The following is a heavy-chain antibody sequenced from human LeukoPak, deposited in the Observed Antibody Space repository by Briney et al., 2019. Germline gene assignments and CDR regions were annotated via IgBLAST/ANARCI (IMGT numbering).Heavy chain of an antibody. CDR3: ARTIVVVPAADKSGWFDP. V-gene: IGHV4-34*01. Sequence: SETLSLTCAVDGGSFSGYYWSWTRQPPGKRLEWIGEINHSGSTNYDPSLKSRVTISVDTSKNQFSLKLSSVTAADTAVYYCARTIVVVPAADKSGWFDPWGQGTLVTVSS. J-gene: IGHJ5*02. CDR2: INHSGST. CDR1: GGSFSGYY. D-gene: IGHD2-2*01.